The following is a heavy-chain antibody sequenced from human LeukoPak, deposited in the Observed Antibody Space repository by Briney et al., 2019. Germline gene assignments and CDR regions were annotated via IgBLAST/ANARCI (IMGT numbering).Heavy chain of an antibody. CDR1: GGSISSGGYS. CDR2: IYHSGST. D-gene: IGHD4-17*01. J-gene: IGHJ6*02. Sequence: PSQTLSLTCAVSGGSISSGGYSWSWIRQPPGTGLEWIGYIYHSGSTYYNPPLKSRVTISVDRSKNQFSLKLSSVTAADTAVYYCARARLRPYYYGMDVWGQGTTVTVSS. CDR3: ARARLRPYYYGMDV. V-gene: IGHV4-30-2*01.